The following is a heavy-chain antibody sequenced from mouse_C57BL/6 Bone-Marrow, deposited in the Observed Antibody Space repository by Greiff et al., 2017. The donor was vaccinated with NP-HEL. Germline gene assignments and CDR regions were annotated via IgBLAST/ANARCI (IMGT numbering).Heavy chain of an antibody. Sequence: VQLKQSVAELVRPGASVKLSCTASGFNIKNTYMHWVKQRPEQGLEWIGRIDPANGNTKYAPKYQGKATITADTSSNTAYLQLSSLTSEDTAIYYCARPYYSNYRYFDVWGTGTTVTVSS. CDR3: ARPYYSNYRYFDV. D-gene: IGHD2-5*01. CDR1: GFNIKNTY. V-gene: IGHV14-3*01. CDR2: IDPANGNT. J-gene: IGHJ1*03.